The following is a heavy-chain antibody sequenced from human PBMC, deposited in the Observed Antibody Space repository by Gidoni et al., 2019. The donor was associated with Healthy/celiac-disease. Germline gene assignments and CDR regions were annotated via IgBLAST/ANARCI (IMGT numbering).Heavy chain of an antibody. CDR1: GFTFSSDG. CDR3: AKDEGSGYTLDY. Sequence: QVQLVESGGGVGQPGRSLRLSCAASGFTFSSDGMHWVRQAPGKGLEWVAVISYDGSNKYYADSVKGRFTISRDNSKNTLYLQMNSLRAEDTAVYYCAKDEGSGYTLDYWGQGTLVTVSS. J-gene: IGHJ4*02. D-gene: IGHD3-10*01. CDR2: ISYDGSNK. V-gene: IGHV3-30*18.